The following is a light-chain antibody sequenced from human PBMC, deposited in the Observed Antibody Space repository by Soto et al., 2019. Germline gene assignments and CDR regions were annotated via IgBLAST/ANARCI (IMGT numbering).Light chain of an antibody. CDR3: QQYGSSPWT. CDR1: QSISSSS. V-gene: IGKV3-20*01. Sequence: EIVLTQSPGTLSLSPGERATLSCRASQSISSSSLAWYQQKPGQAPRLLIYGASSRDTGIPDRFSGSGSGADFTLTISRLEPEEFSVYYCQQYGSSPWTFGQGAKVEI. CDR2: GAS. J-gene: IGKJ1*01.